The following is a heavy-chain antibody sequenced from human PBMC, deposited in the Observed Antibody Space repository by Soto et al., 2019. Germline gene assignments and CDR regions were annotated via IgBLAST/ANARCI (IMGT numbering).Heavy chain of an antibody. CDR2: ISGSLGSA. D-gene: IGHD3-3*01. J-gene: IGHJ3*02. V-gene: IGHV3-23*01. CDR3: AKDSRLPGFGLLIHAFDI. CDR1: GFTFNDYA. Sequence: XESLRLSCAVSGFTFNDYAMSWVRQAPGKGLEWVSTISGSLGSAYYAASVEGRFTISGDNSNNTLYLQMNSLRVEDTATYYCAKDSRLPGFGLLIHAFDIWGHGTMVTVSS.